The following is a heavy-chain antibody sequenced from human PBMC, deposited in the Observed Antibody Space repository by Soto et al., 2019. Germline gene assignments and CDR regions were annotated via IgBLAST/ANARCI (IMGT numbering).Heavy chain of an antibody. V-gene: IGHV1-18*01. CDR2: ISAYNGNT. J-gene: IGHJ4*02. D-gene: IGHD6-13*01. CDR3: ASTAAGDFDY. Sequence: GTVRQYPGQGLEWMGWISAYNGNTNYAQKLQGRVTMTTDTSTSTAYMELRSLRSDDTAVYYCASTAAGDFDYWGQGTLVTVSS.